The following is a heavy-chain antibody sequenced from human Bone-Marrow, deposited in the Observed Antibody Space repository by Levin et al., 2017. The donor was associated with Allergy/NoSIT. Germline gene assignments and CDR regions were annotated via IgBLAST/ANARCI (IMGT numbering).Heavy chain of an antibody. J-gene: IGHJ6*02. CDR2: ISWDDDR. CDR1: GFSLTTGGVF. V-gene: IGHV2-5*02. Sequence: KASGPTLVKPTQTLTLTCSFSGFSLTTGGVFVAWIRQPPGKALEWLGFISWDDDRRYSPSLKSRLTITKDTSKNQVVLTMTNMHPVDTATYYCAHRGPLLVPGDKYFEYYDMDVWGQGTTVTVSS. CDR3: AHRGPLLVPGDKYFEYYDMDV. D-gene: IGHD2-8*01.